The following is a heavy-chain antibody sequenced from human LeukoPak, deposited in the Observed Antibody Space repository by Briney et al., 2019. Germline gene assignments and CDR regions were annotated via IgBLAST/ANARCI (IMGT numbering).Heavy chain of an antibody. V-gene: IGHV1-69*01. D-gene: IGHD4-17*01. Sequence: SVKVSCKASGGTFSSYAISWVRQAPGRGLEWMGGIIPIFGTANYAQKFQGRVTITADESTSTAYMELSSLRSEDTAVYYCARDPYGAHAFDIWGQGTMVTVSS. J-gene: IGHJ3*02. CDR3: ARDPYGAHAFDI. CDR2: IIPIFGTA. CDR1: GGTFSSYA.